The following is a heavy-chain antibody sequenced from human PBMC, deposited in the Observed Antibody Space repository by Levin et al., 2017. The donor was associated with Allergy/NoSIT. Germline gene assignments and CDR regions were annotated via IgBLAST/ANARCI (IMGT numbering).Heavy chain of an antibody. J-gene: IGHJ4*02. Sequence: ASETLSLTCTVSGGSISSGDYYWSWIRQPPGKGLEWIGYIYYSGSTYYNPSLKSRVTISVDTSKNQFSLKLSSVTAADTAVYYCAREGYSYGFFDYWGQGTLVTVSS. CDR2: IYYSGST. CDR1: GGSISSGDYY. CDR3: AREGYSYGFFDY. D-gene: IGHD5-18*01. V-gene: IGHV4-30-4*01.